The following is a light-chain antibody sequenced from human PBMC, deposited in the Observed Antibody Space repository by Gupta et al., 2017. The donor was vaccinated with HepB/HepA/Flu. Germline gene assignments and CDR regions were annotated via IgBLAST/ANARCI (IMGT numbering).Light chain of an antibody. Sequence: SYELTQPSSVSVSPGQAVRITCSGDVLAKKYARWFQQKPGQAPVLVIYKDSERPSGIPERFSGSSSGTTVTLTISGAQVEDEADYYCYSATDNNLGVFGGGTMLTVL. CDR3: YSATDNNLGV. J-gene: IGLJ2*01. CDR2: KDS. V-gene: IGLV3-27*01. CDR1: VLAKKY.